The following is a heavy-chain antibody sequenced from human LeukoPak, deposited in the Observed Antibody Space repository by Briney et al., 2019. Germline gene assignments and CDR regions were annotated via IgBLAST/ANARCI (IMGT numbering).Heavy chain of an antibody. CDR2: ISGSGGST. CDR3: ARDHYYYDSSGSGYYFAY. CDR1: GFTFSSYA. Sequence: GGSLRLSCAASGFTFSSYAMSWVRQAPGKGLEWVSAISGSGGSTYYADSVKGRFTISRDNSKNTLYLQMNSLRPEDTAVYYCARDHYYYDSSGSGYYFAYWGQGTRVTVSS. V-gene: IGHV3-23*01. D-gene: IGHD3-22*01. J-gene: IGHJ4*02.